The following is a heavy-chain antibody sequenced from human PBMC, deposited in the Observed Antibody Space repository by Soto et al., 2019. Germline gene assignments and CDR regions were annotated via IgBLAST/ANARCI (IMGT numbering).Heavy chain of an antibody. V-gene: IGHV3-30-3*01. Sequence: GGSLRLSCAASGFTFSSYAMHWVRQAPGKGLEWVAVISYDGSNKYYADSVKGRFTISRDNSKNTLYLQMNSLRAEDTAVYYCARPIAPGRLTDFDYWGQGTLVTVSS. D-gene: IGHD3-10*01. CDR3: ARPIAPGRLTDFDY. J-gene: IGHJ4*02. CDR1: GFTFSSYA. CDR2: ISYDGSNK.